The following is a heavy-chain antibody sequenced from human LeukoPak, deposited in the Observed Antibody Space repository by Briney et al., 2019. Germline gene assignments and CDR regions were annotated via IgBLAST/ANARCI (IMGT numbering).Heavy chain of an antibody. CDR1: GGSISSGSYY. Sequence: SETLSLTCTVSGGSISSGSYYWSWIRQPAGKGLEWIGRIYTSGSTNYNPSLKSRVTISVDTSKNQFSLKLSSVTAADTAVYYCARQRDGAVAVAGTVIDYWGQGTLVTVSS. CDR2: IYTSGST. J-gene: IGHJ4*02. CDR3: ARQRDGAVAVAGTVIDY. V-gene: IGHV4-61*02. D-gene: IGHD6-19*01.